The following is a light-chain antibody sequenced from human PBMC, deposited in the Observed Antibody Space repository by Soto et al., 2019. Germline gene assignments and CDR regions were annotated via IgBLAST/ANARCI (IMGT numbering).Light chain of an antibody. CDR2: DVN. CDR3: SSYTSSSTYV. Sequence: CVLTRPAYVSGAAGEAITISCTGTSSDVGGYNFVSWYQQHPGKAPKLMIYDVNNRPSGVSNRFSGSKSGNTASLTISGLQAEDEADYYCSSYTSSSTYVFGTGTKVTVL. CDR1: SSDVGGYNF. V-gene: IGLV2-14*03. J-gene: IGLJ1*01.